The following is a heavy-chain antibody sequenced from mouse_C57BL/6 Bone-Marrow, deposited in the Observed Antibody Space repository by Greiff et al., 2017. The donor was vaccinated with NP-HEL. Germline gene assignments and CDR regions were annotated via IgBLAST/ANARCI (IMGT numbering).Heavy chain of an antibody. J-gene: IGHJ4*01. CDR3: ASPITTVVAPYAMDY. CDR1: GFTFSSYG. CDR2: ISSGGSYT. V-gene: IGHV5-6*01. D-gene: IGHD1-1*01. Sequence: EVQLVESGGDLVKPGGSLKLSCAASGFTFSSYGMSWVRQTPDKRLEWVATISSGGSYTYYPESVKGRFTISRVNAKNTLYLQMSSLKSEDTAMYYCASPITTVVAPYAMDYWGQGTSVTVSS.